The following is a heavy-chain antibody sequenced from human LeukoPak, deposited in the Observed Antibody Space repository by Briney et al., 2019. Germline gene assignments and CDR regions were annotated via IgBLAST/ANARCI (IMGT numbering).Heavy chain of an antibody. D-gene: IGHD2-21*02. CDR1: GGTFSSYA. Sequence: GASVKVSCKASGGTFSSYAISWVRQAPGQGLEWMGGIIPIFGTANYAQKFQGRVTITADESTSTAYMELSSLRSEDTAVYYCARDRLLFGGPVFHYWGQGTLVTVSS. CDR3: ARDRLLFGGPVFHY. V-gene: IGHV1-69*13. J-gene: IGHJ4*02. CDR2: IIPIFGTA.